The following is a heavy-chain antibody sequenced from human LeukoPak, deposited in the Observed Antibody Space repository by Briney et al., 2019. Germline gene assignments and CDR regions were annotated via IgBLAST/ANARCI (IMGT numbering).Heavy chain of an antibody. CDR3: ARLYGNFQNYYDY. V-gene: IGHV4-38-2*02. CDR1: GYSISSGYY. Sequence: PSETLSLTCTVSGYSISSGYYWGWIRQPPGKGLEWIGSIYHSGSTYYNPSLKSRVTISVDTSKNQFSLKLRSVTAADTAMFYCARLYGNFQNYYDYWGQGTLVAVSS. CDR2: IYHSGST. D-gene: IGHD1-7*01. J-gene: IGHJ4*02.